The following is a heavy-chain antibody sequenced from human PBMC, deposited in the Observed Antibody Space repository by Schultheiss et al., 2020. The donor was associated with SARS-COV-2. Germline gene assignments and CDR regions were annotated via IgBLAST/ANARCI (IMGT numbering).Heavy chain of an antibody. CDR2: IWYDGSNK. D-gene: IGHD1-26*01. J-gene: IGHJ4*02. V-gene: IGHV3-33*08. Sequence: GGSLRLSCAASGFTFSSYAMHWVRQAPGKGLEWVAVIWYDGSNKYYADSVKGRFTISRDNSKNTLYLQMNSLKTEDTAVYYCTTGWHWEDYWGQGTLVTVSS. CDR3: TTGWHWEDY. CDR1: GFTFSSYA.